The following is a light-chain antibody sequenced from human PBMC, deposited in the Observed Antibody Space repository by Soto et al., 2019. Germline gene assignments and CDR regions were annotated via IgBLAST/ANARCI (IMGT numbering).Light chain of an antibody. CDR1: QSVSSN. CDR2: GAS. Sequence: EIVMTQSPATLSVSPGERATLSCRASQSVSSNLAWYQQKPGQAPRLLNYGASTRATGIPARFSGSGSGTEFTLTISSLQSEDFAVYYCQQYNNWPPVTFGQGTKEEIK. CDR3: QQYNNWPPVT. V-gene: IGKV3-15*01. J-gene: IGKJ1*01.